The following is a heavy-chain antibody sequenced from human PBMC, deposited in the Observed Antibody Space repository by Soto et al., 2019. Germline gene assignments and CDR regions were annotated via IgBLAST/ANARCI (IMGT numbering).Heavy chain of an antibody. V-gene: IGHV1-2*02. CDR1: GYTFTGYY. CDR3: ARGDYDFWSGPGLSWFDP. Sequence: ASVKVSCKASGYTFTGYYMHWVRQAPVQGLEWMGWVNPNSGGTNYAQKFQGRVTMTRDTSISTAYMELSRLRSDDTAVYYCARGDYDFWSGPGLSWFDPWGQGTLVTVSS. J-gene: IGHJ5*02. D-gene: IGHD3-3*01. CDR2: VNPNSGGT.